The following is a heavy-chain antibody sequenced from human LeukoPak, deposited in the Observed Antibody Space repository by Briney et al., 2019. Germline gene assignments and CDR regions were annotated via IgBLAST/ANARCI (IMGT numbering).Heavy chain of an antibody. CDR2: INSDGSST. J-gene: IGHJ5*02. D-gene: IGHD6-13*01. V-gene: IGHV3-74*01. Sequence: GGSLRLSCAASGFTFSSHWMHWVRHAPGKGLVWVSRINSDGSSTSYADSVKGRFTISRDNAKNTLYLEMNSLRAEDTAVYYCARDINPGIAAAGLDPWGQGTLVTVSS. CDR1: GFTFSSHW. CDR3: ARDINPGIAAAGLDP.